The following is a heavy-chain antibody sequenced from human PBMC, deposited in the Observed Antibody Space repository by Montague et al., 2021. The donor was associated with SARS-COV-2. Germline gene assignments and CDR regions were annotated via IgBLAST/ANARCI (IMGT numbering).Heavy chain of an antibody. Sequence: SETLSLTCTVSHYSITYAYYWGWVRQPPGKGLEWIGNIWHGGSTYYTPSLKRRVTISVDTSKNQFSLKLTSVTAADTAVYYCARTSQYCDTTSCYLPNAMDVWGKGTTVTVSS. CDR3: ARTSQYCDTTSCYLPNAMDV. CDR2: IWHGGST. CDR1: HYSITYAYY. D-gene: IGHD2-2*01. V-gene: IGHV4-38-2*02. J-gene: IGHJ6*04.